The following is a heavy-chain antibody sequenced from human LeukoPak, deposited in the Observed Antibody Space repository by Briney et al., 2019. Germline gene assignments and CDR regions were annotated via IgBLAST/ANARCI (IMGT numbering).Heavy chain of an antibody. CDR1: GSTFSSYA. CDR3: AKSYNGYESKPDY. CDR2: ISNSGGRT. Sequence: GGSLRLSCAASGSTFSSYAMSWVRQASGKGLEWVSSISNSGGRTFYTDSVKGRFTISRDNSKITLYLQMNSLRAEDTAVYYCAKSYNGYESKPDYWGQGTLVTVSS. V-gene: IGHV3-23*01. D-gene: IGHD5-12*01. J-gene: IGHJ4*02.